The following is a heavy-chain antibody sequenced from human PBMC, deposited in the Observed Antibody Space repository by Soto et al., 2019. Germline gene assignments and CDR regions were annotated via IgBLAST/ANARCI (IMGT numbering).Heavy chain of an antibody. Sequence: QMQLVESGGGVVQPGRSLGLLCAASGFTFSSYAIHWVRQAPGKGLEWVAVISYDGNNKYYADSVKGRFTISRDNFKNTVYLQMDSLRGEDTAVYYCARDPSGSTNVDYWGQGTLVTVSS. V-gene: IGHV3-30-3*01. D-gene: IGHD1-26*01. CDR3: ARDPSGSTNVDY. CDR2: ISYDGNNK. CDR1: GFTFSSYA. J-gene: IGHJ4*02.